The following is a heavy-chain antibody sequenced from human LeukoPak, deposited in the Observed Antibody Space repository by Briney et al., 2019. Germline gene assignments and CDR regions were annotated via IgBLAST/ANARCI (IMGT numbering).Heavy chain of an antibody. CDR2: ISSSSSTI. D-gene: IGHD5-18*01. V-gene: IGHV3-48*01. CDR1: GFTFSSYS. CDR3: ANVYGGYNYAHSHH. Sequence: GGSLRLSCAASGFTFSSYSMNWVRQAPGKGLEWVSYISSSSSTIYYADSVKGRFTISRDNAKNSLYLQMNSLRAEDTAVYYCANVYGGYNYAHSHHWGQGTLVTVSS. J-gene: IGHJ5*02.